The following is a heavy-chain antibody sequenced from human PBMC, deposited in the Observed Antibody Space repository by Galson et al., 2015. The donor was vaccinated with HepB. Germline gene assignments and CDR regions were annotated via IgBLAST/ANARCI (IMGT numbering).Heavy chain of an antibody. CDR2: FDPEDGET. V-gene: IGHV1-24*01. J-gene: IGHJ4*02. Sequence: SVKVSCKVSGYTLTELSMHWVRQAPGKGLEWMGGFDPEDGETIYAQKFQGRVTMTEDTSTDTAYMELSSLRSEDTAVYYCATDGAGLQYYYDSSGYYPPNFDYWGQGTLVTVSS. D-gene: IGHD3-22*01. CDR1: GYTLTELS. CDR3: ATDGAGLQYYYDSSGYYPPNFDY.